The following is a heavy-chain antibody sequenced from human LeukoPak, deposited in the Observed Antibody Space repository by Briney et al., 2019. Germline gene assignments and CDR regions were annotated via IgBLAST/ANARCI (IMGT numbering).Heavy chain of an antibody. V-gene: IGHV3-74*01. J-gene: IGHJ3*02. CDR2: INSDGSST. D-gene: IGHD1-26*01. CDR1: GFTFSSYW. Sequence: PGGSLRLSCAASGFTFSSYWMHWVRQAPGKGLVWVSRINSDGSSTSYADSVKGRFTISRDNAKNTLYLQMNSLRAEDTAVYYCASSIVGATTFGAFDIWGQGTMVTVSS. CDR3: ASSIVGATTFGAFDI.